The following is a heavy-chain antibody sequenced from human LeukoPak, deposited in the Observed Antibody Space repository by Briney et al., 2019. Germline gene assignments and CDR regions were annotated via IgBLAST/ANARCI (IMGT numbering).Heavy chain of an antibody. J-gene: IGHJ3*02. CDR2: FGSTGTI. D-gene: IGHD3-3*01. V-gene: IGHV3-48*01. CDR1: GFTFSTYA. Sequence: GGSLRLSCVASGFTFSTYAMNWIRQAPGKGLEWVAYFGSTGTIHYADSMRGRFTISRDNSKNTLYLQMNSLRAEDTAVYYCASGITIFGVVHDAFDIWGQGTMVTVSS. CDR3: ASGITIFGVVHDAFDI.